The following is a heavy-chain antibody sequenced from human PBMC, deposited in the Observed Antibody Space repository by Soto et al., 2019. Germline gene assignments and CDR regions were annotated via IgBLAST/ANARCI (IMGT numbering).Heavy chain of an antibody. V-gene: IGHV4-34*01. Sequence: PSETLSLTCAVYGGSFSGYYWSWIRQPPGKGLEWIGEINHSGSTNYNPSLKSRVTISVDTSKNQFSLKLSSVTAADTAVYYCARGPDNWKIYGMDVWGQGTTVTVSS. CDR3: ARGPDNWKIYGMDV. CDR1: GGSFSGYY. D-gene: IGHD1-20*01. CDR2: INHSGST. J-gene: IGHJ6*02.